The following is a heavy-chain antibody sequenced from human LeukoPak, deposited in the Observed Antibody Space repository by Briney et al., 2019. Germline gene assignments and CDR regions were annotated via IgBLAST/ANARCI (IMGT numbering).Heavy chain of an antibody. Sequence: GGSLRLSCAASGFTFSSYTMSWARQAPGKGLEWVSAISGSGGSTYYTDSVKGRFTTSRDNSKNTLYLQMNSLRAEDTAVYYCAKPFYTMIVVAQYFQHWGQGTLVTVSS. CDR1: GFTFSSYT. D-gene: IGHD3-22*01. V-gene: IGHV3-23*01. CDR2: ISGSGGST. CDR3: AKPFYTMIVVAQYFQH. J-gene: IGHJ1*01.